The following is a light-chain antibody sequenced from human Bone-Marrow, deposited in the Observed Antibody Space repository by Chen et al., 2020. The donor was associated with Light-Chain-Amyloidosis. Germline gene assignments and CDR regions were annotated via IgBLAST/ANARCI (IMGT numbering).Light chain of an antibody. CDR3: QVWDRSSGRPV. V-gene: IGLV3-21*02. CDR2: ADS. CDR1: NIGSTS. J-gene: IGLJ3*02. Sequence: SYVLTQPSSVSVAPGQTATIACGGNNIGSTSVHWYQQTPGQAPLLVVYADSDRPSGIPERLSGSNSGNTATLAISRVEAGDEADYYWQVWDRSSGRPVFGGGTKLTVL.